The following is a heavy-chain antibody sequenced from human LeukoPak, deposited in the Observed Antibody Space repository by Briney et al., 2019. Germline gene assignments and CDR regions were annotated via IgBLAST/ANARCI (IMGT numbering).Heavy chain of an antibody. CDR2: IWYDGSNK. Sequence: PGGSLRLSCEGSGFPFGSYGMHWVRQAPGKGLEWVAVIWYDGSNKYYADSVKGRFTISRDNSKNTLYLQMNSLRAEDTAVYYCARELEGAPYYYDSSGYYPLDYWGQGTLVTVSS. D-gene: IGHD3-22*01. CDR3: ARELEGAPYYYDSSGYYPLDY. CDR1: GFPFGSYG. V-gene: IGHV3-33*01. J-gene: IGHJ4*02.